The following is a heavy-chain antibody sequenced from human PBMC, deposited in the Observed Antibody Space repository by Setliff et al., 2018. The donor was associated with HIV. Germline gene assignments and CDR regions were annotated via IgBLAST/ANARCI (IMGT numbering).Heavy chain of an antibody. D-gene: IGHD6-19*01. CDR3: ARGGTVSADFDS. CDR1: GDSVTSGAYY. Sequence: PSETLSLTCTVSGDSVTSGAYYWNWIRQPPGKGLEWIGSIYYSGSAYYNPSFKSRVTLSVDTSENQFSLRLSSVTAADTAVYFCARGGTVSADFDSWGQGTLVTVLL. J-gene: IGHJ4*02. V-gene: IGHV4-39*07. CDR2: IYYSGSA.